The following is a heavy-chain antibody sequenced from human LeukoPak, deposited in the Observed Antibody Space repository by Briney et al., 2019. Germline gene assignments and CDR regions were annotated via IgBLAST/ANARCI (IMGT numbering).Heavy chain of an antibody. CDR2: IRSSPFTI. J-gene: IGHJ4*02. V-gene: IGHV3-48*01. CDR3: VRDRFFSFDF. CDR1: GFTFNTYS. Sequence: QAGGSLRLSCAASGFTFNTYSMNWVRQAPGKGLEWLAYIRSSPFTIYYADSVMGRFTISTDNANNSLYLQMNSLRGEDTAVYYCVRDRFFSFDFWGQGTVVTVSS.